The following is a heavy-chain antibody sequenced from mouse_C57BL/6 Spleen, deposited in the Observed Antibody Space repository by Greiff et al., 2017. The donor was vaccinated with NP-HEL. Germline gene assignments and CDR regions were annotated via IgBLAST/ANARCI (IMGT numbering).Heavy chain of an antibody. D-gene: IGHD1-1*01. CDR2: ISSGGSYT. CDR3: ARPFYYYGSSHWYFDV. Sequence: EVKLMESGGDLVKPGGSLKLSCAASGFTFSSYGMSWVRQTPDKRLEWVATISSGGSYTYYPDSVKGRFTISRDNAKNTLYLQMSSLKSEDTAMYYCARPFYYYGSSHWYFDVWGTGTTVTVSS. CDR1: GFTFSSYG. J-gene: IGHJ1*03. V-gene: IGHV5-6*01.